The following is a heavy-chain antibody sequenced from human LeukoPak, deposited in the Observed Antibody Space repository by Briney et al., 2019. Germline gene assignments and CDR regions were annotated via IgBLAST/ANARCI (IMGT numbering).Heavy chain of an antibody. CDR2: IKQDGSEK. CDR1: GFTFSSYW. V-gene: IGHV3-7*01. D-gene: IGHD2-8*02. CDR3: GRGVPGKGKAGGVINDH. J-gene: IGHJ4*02. Sequence: GGSLRLSCAASGFTFSSYWMSWVRQAPGKGLEWVANIKQDGSEKYYVDSVKGRFTISRDNAKNSLYLQMNSLRAEDTAGYYWGRGVPGKGKAGGVINDHRGQGTLVTVSS.